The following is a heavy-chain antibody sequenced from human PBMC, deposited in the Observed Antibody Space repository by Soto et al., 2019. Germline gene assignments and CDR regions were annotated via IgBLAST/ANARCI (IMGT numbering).Heavy chain of an antibody. Sequence: QITLKESGPTLVKPTQTLTLTCTFSGFSLTTHAVGVGCIRQPPGKALELLALIYWDDNKRYSPSLKSRLTITKDAYRNQVVLTLTNMDPADTATYYCAHVYWAAAGTRYYFDYWGQGTLVTVSS. J-gene: IGHJ4*02. V-gene: IGHV2-5*02. CDR2: IYWDDNK. CDR3: AHVYWAAAGTRYYFDY. CDR1: GFSLTTHAVG. D-gene: IGHD6-19*01.